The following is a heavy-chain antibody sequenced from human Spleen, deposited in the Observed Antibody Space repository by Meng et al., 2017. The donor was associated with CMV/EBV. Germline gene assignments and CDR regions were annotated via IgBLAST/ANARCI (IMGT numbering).Heavy chain of an antibody. CDR1: GFTFSNYA. CDR2: ISSSSSYI. Sequence: GESLKISCAASGFTFSNYAMNWVRQAPGKGLEWVSSISSSSSYIYYADSVKGRFTISRDNAKNSLYLQMNSLRAEDTAVYYCARTARKIQLWLEDYYYYGMDVWGQGTTVTVSS. CDR3: ARTARKIQLWLEDYYYYGMDV. D-gene: IGHD5-18*01. J-gene: IGHJ6*02. V-gene: IGHV3-21*01.